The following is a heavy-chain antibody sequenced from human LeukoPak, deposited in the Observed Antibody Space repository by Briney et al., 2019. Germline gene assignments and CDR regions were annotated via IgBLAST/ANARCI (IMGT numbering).Heavy chain of an antibody. CDR1: GYSISSGYY. CDR2: IYHSGST. CDR3: ARATVYYDSSGYRKNWFDP. J-gene: IGHJ5*02. V-gene: IGHV4-38-2*02. Sequence: SETLSLTCTVSGYSISSGYYWGWIRQPPGKGLGWIGSIYHSGSTYYNPSLKSRVTISVDTSKNQFSLKLSSVTAADTAVYYCARATVYYDSSGYRKNWFDPWGQGTLVTVSS. D-gene: IGHD3-22*01.